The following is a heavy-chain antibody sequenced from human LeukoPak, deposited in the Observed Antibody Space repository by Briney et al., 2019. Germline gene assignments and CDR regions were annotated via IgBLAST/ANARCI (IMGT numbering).Heavy chain of an antibody. CDR2: ISYSGRT. J-gene: IGHJ4*02. Sequence: KPSETLSLTCTVSSGSISGYYWSWIRQPPGKGLEWIGYISYSGRTNYNPSLKSRVTISVDTSKDQFFLKLSAVTAADTAVYYCARHPLDRSGYTFDYWGQGTLVTVSS. CDR3: ARHPLDRSGYTFDY. D-gene: IGHD3-22*01. V-gene: IGHV4-59*01. CDR1: SGSISGYY.